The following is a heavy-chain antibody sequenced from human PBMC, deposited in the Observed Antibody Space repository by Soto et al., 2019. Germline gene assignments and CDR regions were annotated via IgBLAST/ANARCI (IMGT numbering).Heavy chain of an antibody. V-gene: IGHV3-74*01. Sequence: PGGSLRLSCAASGFTVSSDYMSWVRQAPGKGLEWVSRMNMDGNRISYVDSVKGRCTISRDNAKNTFYMEMNSARVEDTAVYYCVRGDGDRYDSSGYLPSPYYYYYGMDIWGQGATVTVSS. CDR1: GFTVSSDY. J-gene: IGHJ6*02. D-gene: IGHD3-22*01. CDR3: VRGDGDRYDSSGYLPSPYYYYYGMDI. CDR2: MNMDGNRI.